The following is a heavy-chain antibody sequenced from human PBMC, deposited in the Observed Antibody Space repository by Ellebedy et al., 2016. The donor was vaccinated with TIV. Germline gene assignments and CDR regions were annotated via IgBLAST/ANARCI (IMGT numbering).Heavy chain of an antibody. CDR1: GFTFSSYA. D-gene: IGHD6-19*01. J-gene: IGHJ1*01. Sequence: GESLKISCAASGFTFSSYAMHWVRQAPGKGLEWVAVISYDGSNKYYADSVKGRFTISRDNSKNTLYLQMNSLRAEDTAVYYCARDGRQWLVPGYFQHWGQGTLVTVSS. CDR3: ARDGRQWLVPGYFQH. CDR2: ISYDGSNK. V-gene: IGHV3-30-3*01.